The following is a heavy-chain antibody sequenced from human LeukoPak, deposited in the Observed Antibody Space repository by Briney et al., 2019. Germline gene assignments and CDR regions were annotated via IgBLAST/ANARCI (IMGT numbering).Heavy chain of an antibody. CDR1: GGSISSCY. Sequence: SETLSLTCTVSGGSISSCYWSWIRQPPGKGLEWIGYIYYSGSTNYNPSLKSRVTISVDTSKNQFSLKLSSVTAADTAVYYCASAYCTGGVCPFDYWGQGTLVTVSS. D-gene: IGHD2-8*02. CDR2: IYYSGST. CDR3: ASAYCTGGVCPFDY. J-gene: IGHJ4*02. V-gene: IGHV4-59*01.